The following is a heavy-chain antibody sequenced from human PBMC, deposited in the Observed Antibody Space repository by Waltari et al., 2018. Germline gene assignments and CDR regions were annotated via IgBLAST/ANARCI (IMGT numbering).Heavy chain of an antibody. D-gene: IGHD5-18*01. CDR2: ISGSGDNT. CDR1: GFTFSNYA. V-gene: IGHV3-23*01. CDR3: AKVDGYGYFFDY. J-gene: IGHJ4*02. Sequence: EVQLLESGGGLVQPGGSLRLSCAASGFTFSNYAMSWFRQAPGKGLEWVSGISGSGDNTYYADSVKGRFTISRDNKNTLYLQMNSLRAEDTAIYYCAKVDGYGYFFDYWGQGTLVTVSS.